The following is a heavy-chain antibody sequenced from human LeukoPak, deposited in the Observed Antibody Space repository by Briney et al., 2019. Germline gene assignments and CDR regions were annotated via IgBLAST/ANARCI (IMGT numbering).Heavy chain of an antibody. Sequence: GGSLRLSCEASGFTFRTYGMAWVRQAPGEGLEWVSGITGNSTWTYYADSVKGRFTISRDNSNNTFHLQMNSLTAEDTVIYYCARELVSLGTGYFDLWGRGTLVTVSS. J-gene: IGHJ2*01. CDR2: ITGNSTWT. CDR3: ARELVSLGTGYFDL. V-gene: IGHV3-23*01. CDR1: GFTFRTYG. D-gene: IGHD7-27*01.